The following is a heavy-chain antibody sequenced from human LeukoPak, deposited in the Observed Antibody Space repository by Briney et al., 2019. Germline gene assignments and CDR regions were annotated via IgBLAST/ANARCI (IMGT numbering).Heavy chain of an antibody. CDR2: INHSGST. Sequence: PSETLSLTCAVYGGSFSGYYWSWIRQPPGKGLEWIGEINHSGSTNYNPSLKSRVTIPVDTSKNQFSLKLSSVTAADTAVYYCARGVVVVITPSYYYYYMDVWGKGTTVTVSS. CDR1: GGSFSGYY. J-gene: IGHJ6*03. V-gene: IGHV4-34*01. CDR3: ARGVVVVITPSYYYYYMDV. D-gene: IGHD3-22*01.